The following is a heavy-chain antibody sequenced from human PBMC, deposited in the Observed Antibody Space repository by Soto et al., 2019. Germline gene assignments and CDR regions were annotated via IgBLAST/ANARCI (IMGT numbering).Heavy chain of an antibody. CDR1: GGTFSSYA. J-gene: IGHJ6*02. CDR3: ARHGNYYDSSGYSLYYYYGMDV. D-gene: IGHD3-22*01. Sequence: ASVKVSCKASGGTFSSYAISWVRQAPGQGLEWMGGIIPIFGTANYAQRFQGRVTITADKSTSTAYMELSSLRSEDTAVYYCARHGNYYDSSGYSLYYYYGMDVWGQGTTVTVSS. CDR2: IIPIFGTA. V-gene: IGHV1-69*06.